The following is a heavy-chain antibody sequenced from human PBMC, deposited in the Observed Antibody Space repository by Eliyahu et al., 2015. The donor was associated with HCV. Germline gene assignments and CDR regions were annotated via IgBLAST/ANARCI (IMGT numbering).Heavy chain of an antibody. J-gene: IGHJ5*02. CDR1: GGTFSSYT. D-gene: IGHD3-22*01. CDR2: IIPILGIA. V-gene: IGHV1-69*08. CDR3: ARDPLLGYYDSSGYTYNWFDP. Sequence: QVQLVQSGAEVKKPGSSVKVSCKASGGTFSSYTISWVRQAPGQGLEWMGRIIPILGIANYAQKFQGRVTITADKSTSTAYMELSSLRSEDTAVYYCARDPLLGYYDSSGYTYNWFDPWGQGTLVTVSS.